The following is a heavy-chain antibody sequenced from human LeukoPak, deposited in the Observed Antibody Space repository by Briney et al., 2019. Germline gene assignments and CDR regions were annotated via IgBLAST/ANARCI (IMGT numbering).Heavy chain of an antibody. V-gene: IGHV3-48*02. J-gene: IGHJ6*02. CDR2: ISSSSSTI. CDR1: GFTFSSYS. D-gene: IGHD3-10*01. Sequence: GGSLRLSCAASGFTFSSYSMNWVRQAPGKGLEWVSYISSSSSTIYYADSVKGRFTFSRDNAKNSLYLQMNSLRDEDTAVHYCARDRMGGSYYYYGMDVWGQGTTVTVSS. CDR3: ARDRMGGSYYYYGMDV.